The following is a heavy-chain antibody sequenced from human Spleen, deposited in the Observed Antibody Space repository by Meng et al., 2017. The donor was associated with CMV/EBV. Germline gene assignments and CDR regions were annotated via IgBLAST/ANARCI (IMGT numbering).Heavy chain of an antibody. CDR1: GFTGFTFNNYW. V-gene: IGHV3-74*01. CDR2: INSVGSIT. D-gene: IGHD1-14*01. CDR3: ARGAFADDYSSPEYFDY. Sequence: GESLKISCVASGFTGFTFNNYWMHWVRQVPGKGLVWVSRINSVGSITNYADSVKGRFTISRDNAKNTLFLQMNSLRAEDTAVYYCARGAFADDYSSPEYFDYWGQGTLVTVSS. J-gene: IGHJ4*02.